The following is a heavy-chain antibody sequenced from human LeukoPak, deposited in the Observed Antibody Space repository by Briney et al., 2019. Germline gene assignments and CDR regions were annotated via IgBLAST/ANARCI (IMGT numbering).Heavy chain of an antibody. D-gene: IGHD6-19*01. V-gene: IGHV3-30*04. Sequence: GGSLRLSCAASGFAFSNYIMHWVRQAPGKGLDWVAVILENGSNQYYAESVKGRFTISRDNSKNTLFLQMNSLRGEDTAMYYCARVQGGGYRTADYWGQGTLVTVSS. CDR1: GFAFSNYI. CDR3: ARVQGGGYRTADY. CDR2: ILENGSNQ. J-gene: IGHJ4*02.